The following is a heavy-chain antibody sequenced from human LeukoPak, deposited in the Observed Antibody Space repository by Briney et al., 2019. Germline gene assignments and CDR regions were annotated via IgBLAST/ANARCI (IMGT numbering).Heavy chain of an antibody. CDR2: ISYDGSNK. V-gene: IGHV3-30-3*01. Sequence: GGSLRLSCAASGFTFSSYAMHWVRQAPGKGLEWVAVISYDGSNKYYADSVKGRFTISRDNSKNTLYLQMNSLRAEDTAVYYCAVLLRKPHWGQGTLVTVSS. J-gene: IGHJ4*02. CDR1: GFTFSSYA. CDR3: AVLLRKPH. D-gene: IGHD3-10*01.